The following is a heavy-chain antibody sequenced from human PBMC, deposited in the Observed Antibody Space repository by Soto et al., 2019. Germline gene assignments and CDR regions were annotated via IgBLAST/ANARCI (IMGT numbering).Heavy chain of an antibody. V-gene: IGHV3-7*05. Sequence: GGSLRLSCAASGFIFSSYWMTWVRQAPGKGLEWVANIKEDGSERNYVDSVKGRFTISRDNAKNSLYLQMNSLRAEDTAVYYCARGVGGYDSEYYFDYWGQGTLVTVSS. D-gene: IGHD5-12*01. J-gene: IGHJ4*02. CDR1: GFIFSSYW. CDR3: ARGVGGYDSEYYFDY. CDR2: IKEDGSER.